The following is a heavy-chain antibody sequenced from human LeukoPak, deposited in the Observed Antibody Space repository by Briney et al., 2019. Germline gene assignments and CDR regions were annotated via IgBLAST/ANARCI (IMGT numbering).Heavy chain of an antibody. D-gene: IGHD1-26*01. CDR2: IYSCGST. V-gene: IGHV3-53*01. CDR1: GFTVSTNY. Sequence: PGGSLRLSCAASGFTVSTNYMSWVRQAPGKGLEWVSVIYSCGSTYYADSVKGRFTISRGNSKNTLYLQMNSMRAEDTAVYYWARGRGSYYFDYWGQGTLVTVSS. J-gene: IGHJ4*02. CDR3: ARGRGSYYFDY.